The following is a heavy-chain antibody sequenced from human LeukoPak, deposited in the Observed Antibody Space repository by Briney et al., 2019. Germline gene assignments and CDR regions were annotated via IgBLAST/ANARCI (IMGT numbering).Heavy chain of an antibody. CDR2: INHSGST. Sequence: SETLSLTCAVYGGSFSGYYWSWIRQPPGKGLEWIGEINHSGSTNYNPSLKSRVTISVDTSKNQFSLSLNSVTAADSAIYYCARHGGWVDKPYFDYWGQGTLVTVSS. D-gene: IGHD5-12*01. CDR3: ARHGGWVDKPYFDY. J-gene: IGHJ4*02. CDR1: GGSFSGYY. V-gene: IGHV4-34*01.